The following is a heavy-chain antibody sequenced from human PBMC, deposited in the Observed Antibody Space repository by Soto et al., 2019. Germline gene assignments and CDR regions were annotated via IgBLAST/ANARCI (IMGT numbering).Heavy chain of an antibody. CDR3: ARDVGYDSSGYYPPLKALDV. CDR2: INPNSAGT. Sequence: ASVKVSCKASGYTFTGYYMHWVRQSPGQGLEWMGWINPNSAGTNYVQKFQGWVTMTRDTSISTAYMELGGRRSDDTAVYYCARDVGYDSSGYYPPLKALDVGGQGAMVTVSS. D-gene: IGHD3-22*01. J-gene: IGHJ3*01. V-gene: IGHV1-2*04. CDR1: GYTFTGYY.